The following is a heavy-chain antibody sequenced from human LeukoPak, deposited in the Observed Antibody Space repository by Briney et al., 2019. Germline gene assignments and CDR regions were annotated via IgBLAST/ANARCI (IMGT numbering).Heavy chain of an antibody. V-gene: IGHV3-48*01. J-gene: IGHJ3*02. CDR1: GFTFNAYS. CDR2: ISSRDGIV. Sequence: GGSLRLSCVACGFTFNAYSMNWPREAPGKGLEWISYISSRDGIVSYAYSVKGRFTISTDTAKSSLFLQMNGLSADDTAVYYCVRDYVYAFDIWGQGTMVTVS. D-gene: IGHD3-16*01. CDR3: VRDYVYAFDI.